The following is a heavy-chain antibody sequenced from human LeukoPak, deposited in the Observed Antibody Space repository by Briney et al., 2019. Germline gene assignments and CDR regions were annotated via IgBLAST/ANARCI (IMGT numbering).Heavy chain of an antibody. CDR2: ISTSSSYL. V-gene: IGHV3-21*01. CDR1: GFTFSTYS. Sequence: KAGGSLRLSCAASGFTFSTYSMHWVRQAPGKGLEWVSSISTSSSYLYYADSVKGRFTISRDNAKNSLYLQMNSLRAEDTAVYYCARANGYYFDYWGQGTLVTVSS. J-gene: IGHJ4*02. D-gene: IGHD2-8*01. CDR3: ARANGYYFDY.